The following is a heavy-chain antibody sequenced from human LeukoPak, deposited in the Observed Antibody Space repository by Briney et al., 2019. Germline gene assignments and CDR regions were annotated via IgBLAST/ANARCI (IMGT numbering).Heavy chain of an antibody. J-gene: IGHJ6*02. CDR2: IYSGGST. Sequence: PGGALRLSCAASGFTVSSNYMSWVRQAPGKGLEWASVIYSGGSTYYADSVKGRFTISRDNSKNTLYLQMNSLRAEDTAVYYCAREGGIAAAGTNYGMDVWGQATTVTVSS. D-gene: IGHD6-13*01. CDR3: AREGGIAAAGTNYGMDV. V-gene: IGHV3-66*01. CDR1: GFTVSSNY.